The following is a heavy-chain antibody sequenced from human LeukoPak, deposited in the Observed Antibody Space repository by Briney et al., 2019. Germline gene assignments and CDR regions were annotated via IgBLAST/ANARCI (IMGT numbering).Heavy chain of an antibody. CDR1: GGSISSYY. D-gene: IGHD3-3*01. Sequence: SETLSLTCTVSGGSISSYYWSWIRQPPGKGLEWIGYIYYSGSTNYNPSLKSRVTISVDTSKNQFSLKLSSVTAADTAVYYCARVGGGRFLEWLLPQYYYYGMDVWGQGTTVIVSS. V-gene: IGHV4-59*01. CDR2: IYYSGST. CDR3: ARVGGGRFLEWLLPQYYYYGMDV. J-gene: IGHJ6*02.